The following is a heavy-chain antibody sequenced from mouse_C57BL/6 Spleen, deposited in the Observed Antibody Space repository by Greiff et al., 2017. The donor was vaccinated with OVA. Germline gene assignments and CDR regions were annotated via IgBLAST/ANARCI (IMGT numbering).Heavy chain of an antibody. D-gene: IGHD1-1*01. Sequence: VQLQQPGAELVRPGSSVKLSCKASGYTFTSYWMDWVKQRPGQGLEWIGNIYPSDSETHYNQKFKDKATLTVDKSSSTAYMQLSSLTSEDSAVYYCARRMYGSSSFAYWGQGTLVTVSA. CDR1: GYTFTSYW. V-gene: IGHV1-61*01. CDR3: ARRMYGSSSFAY. CDR2: IYPSDSET. J-gene: IGHJ3*01.